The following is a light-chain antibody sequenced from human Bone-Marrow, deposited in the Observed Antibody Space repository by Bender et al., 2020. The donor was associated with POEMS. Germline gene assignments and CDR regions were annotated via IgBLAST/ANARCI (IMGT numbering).Light chain of an antibody. Sequence: QSALTQPASLSGSPGQSIAISCTGTSSDIGLYNYVSWYQQHPGKAPKLIIYDVTDRPSGVSDRFSGSKSGNTASLTISGLQAQDEADYYCSSYRSNRDVLFGGGTKLTVL. CDR1: SSDIGLYNY. CDR3: SSYRSNRDVL. J-gene: IGLJ2*01. V-gene: IGLV2-14*03. CDR2: DVT.